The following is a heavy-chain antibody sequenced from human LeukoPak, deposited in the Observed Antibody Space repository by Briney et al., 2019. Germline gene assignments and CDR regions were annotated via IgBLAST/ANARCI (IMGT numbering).Heavy chain of an antibody. CDR3: ARRGYDTSGYALDY. CDR2: IYTDDTT. J-gene: IGHJ4*02. Sequence: PGGSLRLSCAASGFTISSNYMTWVRQAPGKGLEWVSLIYTDDTTYYADSVKGRFTISRDNSKNTVYLQMSSLTAEDTAVYYCARRGYDTSGYALDYWGQGTPVTVSS. D-gene: IGHD3-22*01. CDR1: GFTISSNY. V-gene: IGHV3-53*01.